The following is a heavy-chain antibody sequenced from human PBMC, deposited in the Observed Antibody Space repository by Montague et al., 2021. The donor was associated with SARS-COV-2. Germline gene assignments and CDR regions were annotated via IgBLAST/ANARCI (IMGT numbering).Heavy chain of an antibody. V-gene: IGHV3-23*01. CDR3: AKVWGYYDSSGYYYVWGFDH. Sequence: SLRLSCAASGFTFSSHAMTWARQPPGKGLDWVSTISSRGYYTYFADSVKGRFTISRDNSNSTVFLQMNSLRVEDTAVYYCAKVWGYYDSSGYYYVWGFDHWGQGTLVTVSS. D-gene: IGHD3-22*01. CDR2: ISSRGYYT. J-gene: IGHJ4*02. CDR1: GFTFSSHA.